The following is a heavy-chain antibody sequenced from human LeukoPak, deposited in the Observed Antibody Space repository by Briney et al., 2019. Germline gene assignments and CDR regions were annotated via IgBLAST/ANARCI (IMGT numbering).Heavy chain of an antibody. D-gene: IGHD4-17*01. CDR1: GYTFTGYY. CDR2: INPNSGGT. J-gene: IGHJ4*02. V-gene: IGHV1-2*02. CDR3: ARERGGDYGDYVE. Sequence: ASVKVSCKASGYTFTGYYMHWVRQAPGQGLEWMGWINPNSGGTNYAQKFQGRVTMTRDTSISTAYMELSRLRSDDTAVYYCARERGGDYGDYVEWGQGTLVTVSS.